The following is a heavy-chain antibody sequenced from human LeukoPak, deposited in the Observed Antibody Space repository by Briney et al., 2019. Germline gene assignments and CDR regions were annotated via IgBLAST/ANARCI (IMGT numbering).Heavy chain of an antibody. D-gene: IGHD2-15*01. Sequence: SQTLSLTCAISGDSVSSNSAAWNWIRQSSSRGLEWLGRTYYRSKWYNDYAVSVKSRITINADTSKNQFSLHLDSVTPEDTAVYYCGRAAGYSSGYYNYWGQGTLVTVSS. CDR2: TYYRSKWYN. V-gene: IGHV6-1*01. J-gene: IGHJ4*02. CDR3: GRAAGYSSGYYNY. CDR1: GDSVSSNSAA.